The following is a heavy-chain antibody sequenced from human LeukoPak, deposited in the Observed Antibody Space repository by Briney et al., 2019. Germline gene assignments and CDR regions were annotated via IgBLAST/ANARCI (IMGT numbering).Heavy chain of an antibody. CDR3: ARGGYSSSWYRSFDP. J-gene: IGHJ5*02. CDR2: MNPNSGNT. CDR1: GYTFTSYD. V-gene: IGHV1-8*01. Sequence: ASVKVSCKASGYTFTSYDINWVRQATGQGLEWMGWMNPNSGNTGYSQKFQGRVTMTRNTSISTAYMELSSLRSEDTAVYYCARGGYSSSWYRSFDPWGQGTLVTVSS. D-gene: IGHD6-13*01.